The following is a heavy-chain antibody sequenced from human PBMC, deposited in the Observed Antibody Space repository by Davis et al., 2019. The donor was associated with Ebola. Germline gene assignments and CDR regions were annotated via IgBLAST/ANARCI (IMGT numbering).Heavy chain of an antibody. V-gene: IGHV1-3*01. CDR2: INAGNGNT. CDR3: ARGPTYYYGMDV. Sequence: AASVKVSCKASGYTFTSYAMHWVRQAPGQRLEWMGWINAGNGNTKYSQKFQGRVTITADKSTSTAYMELSSLRSEDTAVYYCARGPTYYYGMDVWGQGTTVTVSS. CDR1: GYTFTSYA. J-gene: IGHJ6*02.